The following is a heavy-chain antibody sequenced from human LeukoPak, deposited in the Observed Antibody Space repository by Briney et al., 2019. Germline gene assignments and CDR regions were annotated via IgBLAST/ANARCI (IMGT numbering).Heavy chain of an antibody. D-gene: IGHD5-12*01. Sequence: GGSLRLSCAASRFTFNSYAMSWVRQAPGKGLEWVSVIGGSNGITFYVGSVKGRFTISRDNSKDTLYLQMNSLRAEDAAVYYCARNENSGWGYFDYWGQGTLVTVSS. CDR3: ARNENSGWGYFDY. CDR2: IGGSNGIT. V-gene: IGHV3-23*01. J-gene: IGHJ4*02. CDR1: RFTFNSYA.